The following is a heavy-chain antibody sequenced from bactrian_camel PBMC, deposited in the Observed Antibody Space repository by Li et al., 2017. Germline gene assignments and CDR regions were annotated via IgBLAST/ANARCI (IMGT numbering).Heavy chain of an antibody. CDR3: AARKVARGSHFSLGRAPALRRDEYNF. CDR2: IYTAGGNT. Sequence: VQLVESGGGSVQAGGSLRLSCKVSGYISSGYCMGWFRQAPGKEREGVAPIYTAGGNTYYADSVKGRFTISQDNSKNTLFLRMIVLRPEDTAMYYCAARKVARGSHFSLGRAPALRRDEYNFWGQGTQVTVS. CDR1: GYISSGYC. J-gene: IGHJ4*01. D-gene: IGHD2*01. V-gene: IGHV3S1*01.